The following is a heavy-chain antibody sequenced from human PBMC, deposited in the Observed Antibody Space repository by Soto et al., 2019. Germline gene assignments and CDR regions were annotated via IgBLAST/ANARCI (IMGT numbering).Heavy chain of an antibody. J-gene: IGHJ1*01. CDR2: ISYDESNT. CDR1: GFTFSSYG. CDR3: ARDERATHLQH. Sequence: QVQLVESGGGVVQPGRSLRLSCAASGFTFSSYGMHWVRQAPGKGLEWVAVISYDESNTYYADSMKGRFTISRDKSKNTLYLQLNSLRPEDTAVYYCARDERATHLQHWGQGTLVTVSS. D-gene: IGHD1-26*01. V-gene: IGHV3-30*03.